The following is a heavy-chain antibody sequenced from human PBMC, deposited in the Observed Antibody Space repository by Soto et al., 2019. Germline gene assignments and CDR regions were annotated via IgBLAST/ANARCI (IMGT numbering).Heavy chain of an antibody. V-gene: IGHV4-28*03. CDR3: ARGSSWYRDNWFDP. CDR1: GYSISSSNW. CDR2: IYYSGST. J-gene: IGHJ5*02. D-gene: IGHD6-13*01. Sequence: KTSETLSLTCAVSGYSISSSNWWGWIRQPPGKGLEWIGYIYYSGSTYYNPSLKSRVTMSVDTSKNQFSLKLSSVTAVDTAVYYCARGSSWYRDNWFDPWGQGTQVTVSS.